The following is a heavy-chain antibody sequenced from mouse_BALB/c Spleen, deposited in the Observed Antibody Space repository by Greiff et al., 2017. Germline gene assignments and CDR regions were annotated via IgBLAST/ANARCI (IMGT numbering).Heavy chain of an antibody. Sequence: VQLKQSGPSLVKPSQTLSLTCSVTGDSITSGYWNWIRKFPGNKLEYMGYISYSGSTYYNPSLKSRISITRDTSKNQYYLQLNSVTTEDTATYYCARSDYGNYYYAMDYWGQGTSVTVSS. J-gene: IGHJ4*01. V-gene: IGHV3-8*02. D-gene: IGHD2-1*01. CDR2: ISYSGST. CDR1: GDSITSGY. CDR3: ARSDYGNYYYAMDY.